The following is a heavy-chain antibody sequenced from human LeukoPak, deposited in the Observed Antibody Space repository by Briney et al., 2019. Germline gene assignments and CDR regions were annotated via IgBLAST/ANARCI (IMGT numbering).Heavy chain of an antibody. CDR1: GYNFTSYD. D-gene: IGHD6-6*01. J-gene: IGHJ4*02. Sequence: ASVKVSCKAGGYNFTSYDINWVGQATGRGLEWMGWINTNSGNTGYAQKFQGRVTMTRNTSISTAYMELSSLRSEDTAVYYCARVPIAARSPCFDYWGQGTLVTVSS. V-gene: IGHV1-8*01. CDR3: ARVPIAARSPCFDY. CDR2: INTNSGNT.